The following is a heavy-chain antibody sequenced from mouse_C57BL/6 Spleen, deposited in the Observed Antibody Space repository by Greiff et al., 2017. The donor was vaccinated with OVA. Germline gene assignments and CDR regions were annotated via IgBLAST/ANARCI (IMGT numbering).Heavy chain of an antibody. CDR3: ARNPPYDGFYYFDY. Sequence: EVQLQQSGPELVKPGASVKISCKASGYTFTDYYMNWVKQSHGKSLEWIGDINPNNGGTSYNQKFKGKATLTVDKSSSTAYMELRSLTSEDSAVYYCARNPPYDGFYYFDYWGQGTTLTVSS. D-gene: IGHD2-3*01. CDR2: INPNNGGT. V-gene: IGHV1-26*01. J-gene: IGHJ2*01. CDR1: GYTFTDYY.